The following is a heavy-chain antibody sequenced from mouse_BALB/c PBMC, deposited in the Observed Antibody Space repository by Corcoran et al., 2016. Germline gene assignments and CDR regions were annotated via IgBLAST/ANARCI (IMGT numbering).Heavy chain of an antibody. D-gene: IGHD2-10*01. CDR2: INTYTGEP. CDR3: ARAYYDAMDE. Sequence: QIQLVQSGPELKKPGETVKISCKASGYTFTNYGMNWVKQAPGKGLKWMGWINTYTGEPTYADDFKGRFAFSLETSASTAYLQINNLKNEDMATYFCARAYYDAMDEWGQGTSVTVSS. J-gene: IGHJ4*01. V-gene: IGHV9-1*02. CDR1: GYTFTNYG.